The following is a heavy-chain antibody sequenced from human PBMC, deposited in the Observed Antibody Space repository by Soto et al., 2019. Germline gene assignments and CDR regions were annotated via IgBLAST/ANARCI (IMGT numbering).Heavy chain of an antibody. CDR2: IIPIFGTA. CDR1: GGTFSSYA. Sequence: ASVKVSCKASGGTFSSYAISWVRQAPGQGLEWMGGIIPIFGTANYAQKFQGRVTITADESTSTAYMELSSLRSEDTAVYYCARFGTNITIFGVAYYFDYWGQGTLVT. V-gene: IGHV1-69*13. J-gene: IGHJ4*02. D-gene: IGHD3-3*01. CDR3: ARFGTNITIFGVAYYFDY.